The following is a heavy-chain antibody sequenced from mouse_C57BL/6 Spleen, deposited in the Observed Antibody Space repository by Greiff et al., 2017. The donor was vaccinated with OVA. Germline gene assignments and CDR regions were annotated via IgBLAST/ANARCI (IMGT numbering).Heavy chain of an antibody. Sequence: QVQLQQPGAELVKPGASVKLSCKASGYTFTSYWMHWVKQRPGQGLEWIGMIHPNSGSTNYNEKFKSKATLTVDKSSSPAYMQLSSLTSEDSAVYYCARGNDGYPFAYWGQGTLVTVSA. CDR2: IHPNSGST. V-gene: IGHV1-64*01. J-gene: IGHJ3*01. CDR1: GYTFTSYW. D-gene: IGHD2-3*01. CDR3: ARGNDGYPFAY.